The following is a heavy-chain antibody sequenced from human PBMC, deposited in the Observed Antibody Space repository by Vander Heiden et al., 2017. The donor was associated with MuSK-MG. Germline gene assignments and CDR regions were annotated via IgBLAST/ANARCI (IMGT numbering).Heavy chain of an antibody. CDR1: GFTFSSYA. CDR3: AKDRGIRGSYFDF. J-gene: IGHJ4*02. D-gene: IGHD1-26*01. CDR2: IINIGGST. V-gene: IGHV3-23*01. Sequence: EVQLLESGGGWVQPGGSLRLVCSASGFTFSSYAMNWVRQAPGKGLEWVSTIINIGGSTFYADSVKGRFTISRDNSKNTLYLQMSSLRGDDTAVYVCAKDRGIRGSYFDFWGQGTLVTVSS.